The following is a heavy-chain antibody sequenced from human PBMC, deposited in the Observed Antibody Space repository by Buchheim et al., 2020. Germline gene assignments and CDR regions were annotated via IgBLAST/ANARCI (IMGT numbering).Heavy chain of an antibody. V-gene: IGHV3-7*01. CDR1: GFTFSTYW. CDR2: IKKDESEK. Sequence: EVQLVESGGDLVQPGKSLRLSCAASGFTFSTYWMSWVRQAPGKGLEWVANIKKDESEKYYVDSVEGRFTISRDNAKNTLYPQMNSLTADDTGVYYCARGLSVMTARDYFDSWRQRT. D-gene: IGHD2-21*02. CDR3: ARGLSVMTARDYFDS. J-gene: IGHJ4*02.